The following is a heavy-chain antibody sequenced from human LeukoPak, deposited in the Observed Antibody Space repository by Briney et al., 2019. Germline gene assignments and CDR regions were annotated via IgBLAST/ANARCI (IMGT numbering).Heavy chain of an antibody. Sequence: GESLRLSCGASGFSFSSFSMNWVRQAPGKGLEWVSSITGSGGWTSYAGSVKGRFTISRDNANNSLYLQMRSLTVEDTAVYYCARDSASLWFGELSGWFAPWGQGTLVTVSS. V-gene: IGHV3-21*01. D-gene: IGHD3-10*01. CDR1: GFSFSSFS. CDR2: ITGSGGWT. CDR3: ARDSASLWFGELSGWFAP. J-gene: IGHJ5*02.